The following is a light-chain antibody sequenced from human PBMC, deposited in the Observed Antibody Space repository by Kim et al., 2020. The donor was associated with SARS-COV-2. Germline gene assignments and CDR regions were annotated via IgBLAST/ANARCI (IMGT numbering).Light chain of an antibody. Sequence: LGQTVRSKCQGDSLSIHLASCYQQKAETAPILDMYEKDNRPSGIPGRFSGSGSGPTASLTITGAQAEDEADYYCGSRDITGDHRLFGGGTQLTVL. J-gene: IGLJ2*01. CDR2: EKD. CDR1: SLSIHL. CDR3: GSRDITGDHRL. V-gene: IGLV3-19*01.